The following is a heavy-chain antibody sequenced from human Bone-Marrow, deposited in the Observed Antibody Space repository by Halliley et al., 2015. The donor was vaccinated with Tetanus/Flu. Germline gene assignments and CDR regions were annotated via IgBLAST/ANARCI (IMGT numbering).Heavy chain of an antibody. J-gene: IGHJ5*02. Sequence: KGLEWVSFFFGGGGTYYPKSVKGRFTISRDTSRNMVYLQMNNVRAEDTAVYYCAEKFDHGFHLWGQGTLVTVAS. CDR2: FFGGGGT. D-gene: IGHD3-10*01. CDR3: AEKFDHGFHL. V-gene: IGHV3-53*01.